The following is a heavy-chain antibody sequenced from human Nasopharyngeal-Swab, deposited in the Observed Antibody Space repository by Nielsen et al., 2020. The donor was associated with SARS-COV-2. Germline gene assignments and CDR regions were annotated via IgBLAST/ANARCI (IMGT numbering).Heavy chain of an antibody. Sequence: GGSLRLSCAASGFTFNNYNFNWVRQAPGKGLEWVSSISSRGGYIYYTDSVKGRFTISRDNAKNSLYLQMNSLRAEDTAVYYCARGLSGIVPSPILGLGPYYSYYYMDVWGKGTTVTVSS. J-gene: IGHJ6*03. CDR1: GFTFNNYN. CDR2: ISSRGGYI. CDR3: ARGLSGIVPSPILGLGPYYSYYYMDV. D-gene: IGHD2-2*01. V-gene: IGHV3-21*01.